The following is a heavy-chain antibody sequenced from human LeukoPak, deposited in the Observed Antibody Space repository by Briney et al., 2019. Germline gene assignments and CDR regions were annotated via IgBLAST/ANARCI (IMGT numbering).Heavy chain of an antibody. V-gene: IGHV3-53*01. Sequence: GGSLRLSCAASGFTFDDYAMHWVRQAPGKGLEWVSVIYSGGSTYYADSVKGRFTISRDNSKNTLYLQMNSLRAEDTAVYYCARDGGTLMIGRDWGQGTLVTVSS. D-gene: IGHD3-16*01. CDR1: GFTFDDYA. CDR2: IYSGGST. J-gene: IGHJ4*02. CDR3: ARDGGTLMIGRD.